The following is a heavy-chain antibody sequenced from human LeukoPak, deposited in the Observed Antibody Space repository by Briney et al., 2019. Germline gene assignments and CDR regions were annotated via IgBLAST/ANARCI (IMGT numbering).Heavy chain of an antibody. CDR3: AASYCGGDCYSRAPFDP. CDR2: IIPIFGTA. CDR1: GGTFSSYA. V-gene: IGHV1-69*05. D-gene: IGHD2-21*02. Sequence: SVKVSCKASGGTFSSYAISWVRQAPGQGLEWMGRIIPIFGTANYAQKFQGRVTITTDESTSTAYMELSSLRSEDTAVYYCAASYCGGDCYSRAPFDPWGQGALVTVSS. J-gene: IGHJ5*02.